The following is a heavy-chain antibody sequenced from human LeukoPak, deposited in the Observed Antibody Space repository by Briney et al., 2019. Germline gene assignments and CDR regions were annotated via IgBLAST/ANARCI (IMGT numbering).Heavy chain of an antibody. D-gene: IGHD5-18*01. CDR1: GFTFSSYW. V-gene: IGHV3-7*01. Sequence: GGSLRLSCAASGFTFSSYWMSWVRQAPGKGLEWVANIKQDGSEKYYVDSVKGRFTISRDNAKNSLYLQMNSLRAEDTAVYYCARGPVDTAMVPYYYYYYGMDVWGQGTTVTVSS. CDR2: IKQDGSEK. CDR3: ARGPVDTAMVPYYYYYYGMDV. J-gene: IGHJ6*02.